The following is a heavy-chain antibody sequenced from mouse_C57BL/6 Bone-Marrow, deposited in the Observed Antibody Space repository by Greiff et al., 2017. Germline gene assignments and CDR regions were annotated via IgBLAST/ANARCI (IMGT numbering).Heavy chain of an antibody. V-gene: IGHV1-54*01. D-gene: IGHD2-5*01. CDR3: ARYHYYSKYDAMDY. Sequence: QVQLQQSGAELVRPGTSVKVSCKASGYAFTNYLIEWVKQRPGQGLEWIGVINPGSGGTNYNGKFKGKATLTADKSSSTAYMQLSSLTSEDSAVYFCARYHYYSKYDAMDYWGQGTSVTVSS. J-gene: IGHJ4*01. CDR1: GYAFTNYL. CDR2: INPGSGGT.